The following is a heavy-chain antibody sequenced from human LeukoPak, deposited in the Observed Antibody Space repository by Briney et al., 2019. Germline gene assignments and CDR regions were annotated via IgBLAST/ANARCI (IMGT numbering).Heavy chain of an antibody. J-gene: IGHJ4*02. CDR2: ISTSSSTI. CDR3: AKDTIQLPYSSSNPGGY. V-gene: IGHV3-48*04. Sequence: GGSLRLSCAASGFTFSSYSMNWVRQAPGKGLEWVSYISTSSSTIYYADSVKGRFTISRDNAKNSLYLQMNSLRAEDTAVYYCAKDTIQLPYSSSNPGGYWGQGTLVTVSS. D-gene: IGHD6-6*01. CDR1: GFTFSSYS.